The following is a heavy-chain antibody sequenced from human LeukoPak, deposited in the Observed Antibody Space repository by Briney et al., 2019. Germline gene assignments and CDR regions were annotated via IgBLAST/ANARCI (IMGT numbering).Heavy chain of an antibody. CDR1: GGSFSGYY. Sequence: SETLSLTCAVYGGSFSGYYWSWIRQPPGKGLEWIGEIHHSGRTNYNPSLKSRVTTSVDTSKDQFSLKLSSVTAADTAVYYCARGVSPKGMGGRRFDYWGQGTLVTVSS. V-gene: IGHV4-34*01. D-gene: IGHD1-26*01. CDR2: IHHSGRT. J-gene: IGHJ4*02. CDR3: ARGVSPKGMGGRRFDY.